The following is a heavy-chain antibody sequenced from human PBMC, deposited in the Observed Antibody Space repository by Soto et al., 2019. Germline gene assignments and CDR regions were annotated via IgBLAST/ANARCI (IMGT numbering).Heavy chain of an antibody. CDR3: ARGGSTPWDY. CDR1: GFTFSSYA. J-gene: IGHJ4*02. CDR2: ISYDGSNK. V-gene: IGHV3-30-3*01. D-gene: IGHD2-2*01. Sequence: QVQLVESGGGVVQPGRSLRLSCAASGFTFSSYAMHWVRQAPGKGLEWVAVISYDGSNKYYADSVKGRFTISRDNSKNTLYLQMNSLRAEDTAVYYWARGGSTPWDYWGQGTLVTVSS.